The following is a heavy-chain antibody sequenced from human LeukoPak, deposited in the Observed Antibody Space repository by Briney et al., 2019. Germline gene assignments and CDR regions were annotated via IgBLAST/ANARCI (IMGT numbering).Heavy chain of an antibody. CDR3: AREIAVAGDY. D-gene: IGHD6-19*01. V-gene: IGHV3-30*02. CDR1: GFTFSSHG. Sequence: GGSLRLSCAASGFTFSSHGMHWVRQAPGKGLEWVAFIRYDGSNKYYADSVKGRFTVSRDNSKNTLYLQMNSLRAEDTAVYYCAREIAVAGDYWGQGTLVTVSS. CDR2: IRYDGSNK. J-gene: IGHJ4*02.